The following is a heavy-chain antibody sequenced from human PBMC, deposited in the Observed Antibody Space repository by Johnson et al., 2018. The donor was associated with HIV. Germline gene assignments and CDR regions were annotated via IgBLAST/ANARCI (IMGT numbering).Heavy chain of an antibody. V-gene: IGHV3-7*05. J-gene: IGHJ3*02. CDR2: IKQDGSEK. CDR1: GFRISIYW. CDR3: ARFPSQTWTYGAKVDAFDI. D-gene: IGHD4-17*01. Sequence: VQLVESGGGLVQPGGSLGLSCTASGFRISIYWMSWVRQTPGKGLEWVANIKQDGSEKYYVDSVMGRFTISRDNAKNSLYLQMNSLRAEDTAMYYCARFPSQTWTYGAKVDAFDIWGQGTMVTVSS.